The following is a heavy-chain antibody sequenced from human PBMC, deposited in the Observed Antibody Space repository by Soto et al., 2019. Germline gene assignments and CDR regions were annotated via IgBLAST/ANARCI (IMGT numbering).Heavy chain of an antibody. CDR3: ARAPLYNWNYPNWFEP. J-gene: IGHJ5*02. CDR2: MHYSGIS. CDR1: GDSVTSHY. D-gene: IGHD1-7*01. V-gene: IGHV4-59*02. Sequence: SETLSLTCSFFGDSVTSHYFTWIRQSPEKGLEWIGYMHYSGISHYNPSHKSRLTISVDTSKTQFSLKLSSVTAADTAVYYCARAPLYNWNYPNWFEPWGQGILVTVSS.